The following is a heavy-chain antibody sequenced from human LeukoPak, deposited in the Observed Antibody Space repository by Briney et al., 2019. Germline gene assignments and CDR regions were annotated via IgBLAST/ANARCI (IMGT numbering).Heavy chain of an antibody. CDR2: ISNSGTAI. CDR3: ARAGYSMDTEYFQH. V-gene: IGHV3-48*03. CDR1: GFTFSSYE. J-gene: IGHJ1*01. D-gene: IGHD5-18*01. Sequence: GGSLRPSCAASGFTFSSYEMNWVRQAPGKGLDWVSYISNSGTAIYYADSVKGRFTISRDNAKSSLYLQMNSLRAEDTAVYYCARAGYSMDTEYFQHWGQGTLVTVSS.